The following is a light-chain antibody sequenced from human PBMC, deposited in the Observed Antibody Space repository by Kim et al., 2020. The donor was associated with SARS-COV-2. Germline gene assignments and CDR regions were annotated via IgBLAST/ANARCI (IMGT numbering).Light chain of an antibody. CDR2: HVS. CDR3: QHYDDLPYT. Sequence: DIQMTQSPCSLSASVGDTVTITCQASQDINKYLNWYQHKPGKAPKLLIHHVSNLETGVPSRFSGSGSGTNFTFSISSLQPEDIATYFCQHYDDLPYTFGQGTKLEI. CDR1: QDINKY. J-gene: IGKJ2*01. V-gene: IGKV1-33*01.